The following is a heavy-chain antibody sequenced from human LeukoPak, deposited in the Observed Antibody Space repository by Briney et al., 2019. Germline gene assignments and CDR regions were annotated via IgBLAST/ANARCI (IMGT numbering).Heavy chain of an antibody. D-gene: IGHD2-2*01. Sequence: SETLSLTCAVYGGSFSAYYWSWIRQPPGKGLEWIGEINHSGSTNYNPSLKSRVTISVDTSKNQFSLKLSSVTAADTAVYYCARGGGIVVVPAALRWFDPWGQGTLVTVSS. CDR2: INHSGST. CDR1: GGSFSAYY. V-gene: IGHV4-34*01. CDR3: ARGGGIVVVPAALRWFDP. J-gene: IGHJ5*02.